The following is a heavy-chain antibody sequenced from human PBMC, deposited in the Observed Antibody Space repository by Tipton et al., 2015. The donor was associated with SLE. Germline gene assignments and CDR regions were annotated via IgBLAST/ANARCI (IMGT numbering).Heavy chain of an antibody. D-gene: IGHD1-26*01. J-gene: IGHJ6*02. V-gene: IGHV4-30-2*01. CDR1: GGSISSGGYS. CDR3: ARAEGAYYYGMDV. CDR2: IYHSGST. Sequence: TLSLTCAVSGGSISSGGYSWSWIRQPPGKGLEWIGYIYHSGSTYYNPSLKSRVTISVDTSKNQFSLKLSSVTAADTAVYYCARAEGAYYYGMDVWGQGP.